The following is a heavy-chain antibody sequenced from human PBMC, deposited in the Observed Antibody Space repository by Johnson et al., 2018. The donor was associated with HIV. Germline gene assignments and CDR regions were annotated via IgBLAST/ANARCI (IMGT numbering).Heavy chain of an antibody. Sequence: EVQLVESGGGLVKPGGSLRLSCAVSGFTFSSYWMSWVRQAPGKGLEWVSTIGSAGDTYYPGSVKGRFTVSREDAKNSLYLQMNSLRAGDTAVYYCARGGSHITIFGVDINMGAFDIWGQGTLVTVSS. D-gene: IGHD3-3*01. CDR2: IGSAGDT. V-gene: IGHV3-13*01. J-gene: IGHJ3*02. CDR1: GFTFSSYW. CDR3: ARGGSHITIFGVDINMGAFDI.